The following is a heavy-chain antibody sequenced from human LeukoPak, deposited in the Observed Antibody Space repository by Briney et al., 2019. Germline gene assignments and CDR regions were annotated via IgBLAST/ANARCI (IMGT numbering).Heavy chain of an antibody. CDR1: GFTFSSYA. CDR2: ISGSGGST. D-gene: IGHD6-19*01. Sequence: GGSLRLSCAASGFTFSSYAMSWVRQAPGKGLEWVSGISGSGGSTYYADSVKGRFTISRDNSKNTLYLQMNSLRAEDTAVYYCAKGSSGGWYLYYFDYWGQGPWVTVSS. V-gene: IGHV3-23*01. J-gene: IGHJ4*02. CDR3: AKGSSGGWYLYYFDY.